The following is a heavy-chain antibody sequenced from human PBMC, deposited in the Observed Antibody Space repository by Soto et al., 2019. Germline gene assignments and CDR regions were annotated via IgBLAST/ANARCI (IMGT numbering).Heavy chain of an antibody. CDR2: IYTSGST. Sequence: PSETLSLTCTVSGGSISSYYWSWIRQPAGKGLEWIGRIYTSGSTNYNPSLKSRVTMSVDTAKKQFSLKLRSVTAADTAVYYCARTIKKLAVISAFDYWGQGTLVTVSS. D-gene: IGHD3-22*01. CDR3: ARTIKKLAVISAFDY. V-gene: IGHV4-4*07. J-gene: IGHJ4*02. CDR1: GGSISSYY.